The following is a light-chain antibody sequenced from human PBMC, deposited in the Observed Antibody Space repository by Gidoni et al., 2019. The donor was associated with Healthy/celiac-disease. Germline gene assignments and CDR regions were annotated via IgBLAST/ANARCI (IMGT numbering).Light chain of an antibody. CDR1: QSVLYSSNNKNY. V-gene: IGKV4-1*01. CDR3: QQYYSTPYT. J-gene: IGKJ2*01. Sequence: DIVMTQSPDSLAVSLGEGATINCKSRQSVLYSSNNKNYLAWYQQKPGPPPNLLIYWASTRESGVPDRFSGSGSGTDFTLTISSLQAEDVAVYYCQQYYSTPYTFGQGTKLEIK. CDR2: WAS.